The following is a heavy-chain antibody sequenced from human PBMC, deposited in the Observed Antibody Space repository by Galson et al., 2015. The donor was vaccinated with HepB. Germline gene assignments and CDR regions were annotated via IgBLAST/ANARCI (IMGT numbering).Heavy chain of an antibody. CDR1: GFTFGDYA. D-gene: IGHD6-13*01. Sequence: SLRLSCAASGFTFGDYAMSWFRQAPGKGLEWVGFIRSKAYGGTTEYAASVKGRFTISRDNSKNTLYLQMNSLRAEDTAVYYCARGWPRHFDYWGQGTLVTVSS. CDR2: IRSKAYGGTT. CDR3: ARGWPRHFDY. V-gene: IGHV3-49*03. J-gene: IGHJ4*02.